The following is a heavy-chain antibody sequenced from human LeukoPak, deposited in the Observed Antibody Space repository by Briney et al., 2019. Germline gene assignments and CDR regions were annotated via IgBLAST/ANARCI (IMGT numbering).Heavy chain of an antibody. J-gene: IGHJ4*02. CDR3: ARESAADPYYFDY. D-gene: IGHD6-13*01. Sequence: SGGSLRLSCAASGFTFSSYAMSWVRQAPGKGLEWVSAISGSGGSTYYADSVKGRFTISRDNSKNTLYLQMNSLRAEDTAVYYCARESAADPYYFDYWGQGTVVTVSS. CDR1: GFTFSSYA. CDR2: ISGSGGST. V-gene: IGHV3-23*01.